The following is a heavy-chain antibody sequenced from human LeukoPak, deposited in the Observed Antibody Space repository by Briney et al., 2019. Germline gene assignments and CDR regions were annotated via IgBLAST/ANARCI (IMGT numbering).Heavy chain of an antibody. CDR1: NGSISSYY. J-gene: IGHJ4*02. V-gene: IGHV4-59*08. CDR3: ARHFGLGMFDS. D-gene: IGHD3/OR15-3a*01. CDR2: ISYTGST. Sequence: SETLSLTCTVSNGSISSYYWNWIRQPPGKGLEWIGYISYTGSTNYNPSLWSRVTISIDTSENQFSLKLSSVTAADTAVYCCARHFGLGMFDSWGQGTLVTVSS.